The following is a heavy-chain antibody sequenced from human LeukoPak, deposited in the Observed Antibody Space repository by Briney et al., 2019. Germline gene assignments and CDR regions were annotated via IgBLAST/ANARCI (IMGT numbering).Heavy chain of an antibody. V-gene: IGHV3-21*01. D-gene: IGHD2-2*01. Sequence: GGSLRLSCAASGFTFSSYSMNWVRQAPGKGLEWVSSISSSSSYTYYADSVKGRFTISRDNAKNSLYLQMNSLRAEDTAVYYCARDGADCSSTSCYVDYWGQGTLVTVSS. J-gene: IGHJ4*02. CDR2: ISSSSSYT. CDR3: ARDGADCSSTSCYVDY. CDR1: GFTFSSYS.